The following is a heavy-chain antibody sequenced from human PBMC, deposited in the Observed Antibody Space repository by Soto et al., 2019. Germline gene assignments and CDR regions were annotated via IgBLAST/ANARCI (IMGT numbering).Heavy chain of an antibody. J-gene: IGHJ4*02. CDR2: IYYSGST. CDR1: GGSISSSSYY. V-gene: IGHV4-39*01. D-gene: IGHD2-15*01. Sequence: QLQLQESGPGLVKPSATLSLTCTVSGGSISSSSYYWGWIRQPPGKGLEWIGSIYYSGSTYYNPSLKSRVTISVDTSKNQFSLKLSSVTAADTAVYYCARHKVDIVVVVAAIDYWGQGTLVTVSS. CDR3: ARHKVDIVVVVAAIDY.